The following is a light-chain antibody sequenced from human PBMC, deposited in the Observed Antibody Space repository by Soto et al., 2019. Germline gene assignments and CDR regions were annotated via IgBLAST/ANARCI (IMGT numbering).Light chain of an antibody. CDR1: SSDVGGYNY. CDR3: SSYTSSATWV. V-gene: IGLV2-14*01. J-gene: IGLJ3*02. Sequence: QSALTQPASVSGSPGQSITISCTGTSSDVGGYNYVSWYQQHPDKAPKLMVYEVSNRPSGVSNRFSGFKSGNTASLTISGLQTEDDADYYCSSYTSSATWVFGGGTKVTVL. CDR2: EVS.